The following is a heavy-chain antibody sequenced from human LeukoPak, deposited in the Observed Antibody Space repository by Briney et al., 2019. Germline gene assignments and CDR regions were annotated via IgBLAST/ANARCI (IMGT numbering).Heavy chain of an antibody. CDR3: ARGLYYDFWSGPDYFDY. CDR1: GNTLTSYG. D-gene: IGHD3-3*01. CDR2: ISAYNGNT. V-gene: IGHV1-18*01. Sequence: ASVKVSCKASGNTLTSYGISWVRQAPGQGLEWMGWISAYNGNTNYAQKLQGRVTMTTDTSTSTAYMELRSLRSDDTAVYYCARGLYYDFWSGPDYFDYWGQGTLVTVSS. J-gene: IGHJ4*02.